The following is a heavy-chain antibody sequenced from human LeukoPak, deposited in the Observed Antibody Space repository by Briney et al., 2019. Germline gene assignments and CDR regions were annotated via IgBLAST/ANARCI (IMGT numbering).Heavy chain of an antibody. D-gene: IGHD3/OR15-3a*01. Sequence: PSETLSLTCAVYGGSFSGYYWGWIRQPPGMGLEWIGSIYYTGNTYYNASLKSQVSISIDTSKNQFSLKLTSVTAADTAVYYCARQTGSGLFILPGGQGTLVTVSS. V-gene: IGHV4-39*01. CDR1: GGSFSGYY. J-gene: IGHJ4*02. CDR2: IYYTGNT. CDR3: ARQTGSGLFILP.